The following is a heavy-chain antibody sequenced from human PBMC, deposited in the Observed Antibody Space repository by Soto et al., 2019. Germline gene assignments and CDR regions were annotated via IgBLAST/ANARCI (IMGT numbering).Heavy chain of an antibody. V-gene: IGHV3-53*01. CDR2: VYDTDGI. J-gene: IGHJ3*02. D-gene: IGHD4-17*01. Sequence: DVQLVESGGGLIQPGGSLRLSCEASGLTVTGKKYVAWVRQAPGKGLEWVSGVYDTDGIYYADSVKGRFTSSRDNSKTIVYLEMNSLTPDDTAVYYCATWRLREHAYDIWGLGPTVTVSS. CDR1: GLTVTGKKY. CDR3: ATWRLREHAYDI.